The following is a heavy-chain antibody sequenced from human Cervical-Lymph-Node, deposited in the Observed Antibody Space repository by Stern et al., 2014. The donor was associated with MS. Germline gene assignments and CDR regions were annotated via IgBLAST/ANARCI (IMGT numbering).Heavy chain of an antibody. CDR3: AKHGYSYGFDYYYGMDV. D-gene: IGHD5-18*01. J-gene: IGHJ6*02. CDR2: ISSSSSYR. V-gene: IGHV3-21*02. CDR1: GFTFSSYS. Sequence: EVQLVESGGGLVKPGGYLRLSCAASGFTFSSYSMNWVRQAPGKGLEWVSCISSSSSYRYYADSVKGRFTISRDNAKNSLNLQMNSLRAEDTAVYYCAKHGYSYGFDYYYGMDVWGQGTTVTVSS.